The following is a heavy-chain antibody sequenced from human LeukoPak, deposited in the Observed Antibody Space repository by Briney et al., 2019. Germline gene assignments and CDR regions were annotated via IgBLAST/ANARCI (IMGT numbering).Heavy chain of an antibody. D-gene: IGHD2-15*01. Sequence: GASVKVSCKASGYTFTGYYMHWVRQAPGQGLEWMGWINPNNDGTNYAQKFQGRVTMTRDTSISTAYMELTRLESDDTAVYYCARESLTTGAYCSGGSCYSVSRWFDPWGQGTLVTVSS. CDR3: ARESLTTGAYCSGGSCYSVSRWFDP. V-gene: IGHV1-2*02. CDR2: INPNNDGT. CDR1: GYTFTGYY. J-gene: IGHJ5*02.